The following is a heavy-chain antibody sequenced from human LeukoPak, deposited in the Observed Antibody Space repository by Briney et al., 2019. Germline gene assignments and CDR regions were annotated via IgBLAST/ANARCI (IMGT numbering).Heavy chain of an antibody. CDR2: IWYDGSNK. CDR3: ASALDYYDNRDIDY. Sequence: GGSLRLSCAASGLTFSSYGMHWVRQAPGKGLEWVAVIWYDGSNKHYADSVKGRLTISRDNSKNMLYLQMNSLRAEDTAVYYCASALDYYDNRDIDYWGQGSLVTVSS. D-gene: IGHD3-22*01. CDR1: GLTFSSYG. V-gene: IGHV3-33*01. J-gene: IGHJ4*02.